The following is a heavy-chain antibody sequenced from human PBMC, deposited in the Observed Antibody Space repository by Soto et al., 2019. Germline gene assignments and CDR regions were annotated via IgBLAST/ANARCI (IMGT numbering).Heavy chain of an antibody. CDR2: IRSKAYGGTT. CDR1: GFTFGDYA. V-gene: IGHV3-49*03. J-gene: IGHJ4*02. D-gene: IGHD3-22*01. CDR3: TRARGNYYDSSLARY. Sequence: GGSLSLSCTASGFTFGDYAMSWFRQAPGKGLEWVGFIRSKAYGGTTEYAASVKGRFTISRDDSKSIAYLQMNSLKTEDTAVYYCTRARGNYYDSSLARYWGQGTLVTVSS.